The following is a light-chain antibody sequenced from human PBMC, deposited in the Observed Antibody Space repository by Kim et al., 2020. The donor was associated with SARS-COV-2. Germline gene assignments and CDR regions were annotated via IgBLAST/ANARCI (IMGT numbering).Light chain of an antibody. V-gene: IGKV3-15*01. Sequence: EIVMTQSPASLSLSPGESGTLSCRASQSVRTNLAWYQQRPGQAPRLLFHGSSTRATDLPARLRGSGSGTEFTLTISSLQSEDFAVYYCQQYNTWPYTFGQETKLDI. CDR2: GSS. J-gene: IGKJ2*01. CDR1: QSVRTN. CDR3: QQYNTWPYT.